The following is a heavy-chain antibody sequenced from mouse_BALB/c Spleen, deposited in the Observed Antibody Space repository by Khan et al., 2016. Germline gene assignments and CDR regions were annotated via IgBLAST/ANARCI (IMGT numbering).Heavy chain of an antibody. V-gene: IGHV2-6-2*01. CDR3: ARHNGNYWYWDV. J-gene: IGHJ1*01. CDR1: GFSLTSYG. CDR2: IWSHGST. Sequence: QVQLQESGPDLVAPSQSLSITCTVSGFSLTSYGVHWARQPPGKGLEWLVVIWSHGSTTYNSALKSRLSISKDNSKSQVFLKINSLQTDDTAMYYCARHNGNYWYWDVWGAGTTVTVSS. D-gene: IGHD1-1*01.